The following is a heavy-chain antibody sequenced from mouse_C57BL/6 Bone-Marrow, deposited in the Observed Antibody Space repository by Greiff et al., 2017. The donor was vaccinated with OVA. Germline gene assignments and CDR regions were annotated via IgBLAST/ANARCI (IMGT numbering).Heavy chain of an antibody. V-gene: IGHV1-50*01. D-gene: IGHD2-12*01. J-gene: IGHJ2*01. CDR3: ARYYSYFDY. Sequence: VQLQQPGAELVKPGASVKLSCKASGYTFTSYWMQWVKQRPGQGLEWIGEIDPSDSYTNYNQKFKGKATLTVDKSSSTAYMQLSSLTSEDSAVYYCARYYSYFDYWGQGTTLTVSS. CDR1: GYTFTSYW. CDR2: IDPSDSYT.